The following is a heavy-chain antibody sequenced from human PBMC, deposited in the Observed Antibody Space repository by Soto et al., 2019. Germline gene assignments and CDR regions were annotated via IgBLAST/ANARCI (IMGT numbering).Heavy chain of an antibody. V-gene: IGHV4-59*01. CDR3: AGIGPGIASSNDY. Sequence: PSETLSLTCTVSGGSISSYYWSWIRQPPGKGLEWIGYIYYSGSTNYNPSLKSRVTISVDTSKNQFSLKLSSVTAADTAVYYCAGIGPGIASSNDYWGQGTLVTVSS. CDR2: IYYSGST. D-gene: IGHD6-13*01. J-gene: IGHJ4*02. CDR1: GGSISSYY.